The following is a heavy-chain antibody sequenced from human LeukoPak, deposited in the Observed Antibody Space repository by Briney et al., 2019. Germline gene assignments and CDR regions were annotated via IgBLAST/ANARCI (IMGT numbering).Heavy chain of an antibody. Sequence: GSLRLSCTASGFTFSAYALTWLRQAPGKGLEWVSSISSSSAYIYYADSVKGRFTISGDNAENSLYLQMSSLRAEDTAVYYCARRYYGSATYRLPYDYWGQGTLVTVSS. D-gene: IGHD3-22*01. CDR3: ARRYYGSATYRLPYDY. V-gene: IGHV3-21*06. J-gene: IGHJ4*02. CDR2: ISSSSAYI. CDR1: GFTFSAYA.